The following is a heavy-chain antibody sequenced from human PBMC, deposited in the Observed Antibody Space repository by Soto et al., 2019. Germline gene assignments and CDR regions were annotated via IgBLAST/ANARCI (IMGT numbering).Heavy chain of an antibody. CDR2: IIPVLDLS. V-gene: IGHV1-69*02. CDR1: GGTFTDYT. J-gene: IGHJ2*01. Sequence: QVQLVQSGAEVKKPGSSVKVSCKASGGTFTDYTITWVRQAPGQGLEWMGRIIPVLDLSNYAQKFQGRVTITADKSTTTSYMELSGLTSEDTALYYCAKKLGPSAFDLWGRGTLVTVSS. CDR3: AKKLGPSAFDL. D-gene: IGHD1-26*01.